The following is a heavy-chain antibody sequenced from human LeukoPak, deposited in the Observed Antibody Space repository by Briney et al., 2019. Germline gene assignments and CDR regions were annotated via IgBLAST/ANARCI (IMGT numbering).Heavy chain of an antibody. J-gene: IGHJ4*02. V-gene: IGHV3-23*01. Sequence: QSGGSLRLSCAASGSTFSSYGITWVRQAPGKGLEWVSTISATGGSTYYADSVKGRFTISRDNSKDTLYLQMNSLRAEDTAVYYCAKGGYSSGWRNYFDYWGQGTLVTVSS. CDR3: AKGGYSSGWRNYFDY. CDR2: ISATGGST. D-gene: IGHD6-19*01. CDR1: GSTFSSYG.